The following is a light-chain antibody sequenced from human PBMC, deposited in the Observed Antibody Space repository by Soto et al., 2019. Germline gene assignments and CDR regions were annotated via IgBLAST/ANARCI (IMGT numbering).Light chain of an antibody. Sequence: MTQSPATLSVSPGERATLSCXAXQSVNIYLAWYQQKPGQHRRLLIFVASYRATGIPARFSGSGSGTEFNLTISSLQSEDFAVYFCQQYDDWLRLTFGGGTKGEIK. CDR3: QQYDDWLRLT. V-gene: IGKV3D-15*01. CDR2: VAS. J-gene: IGKJ4*01. CDR1: QSVNIY.